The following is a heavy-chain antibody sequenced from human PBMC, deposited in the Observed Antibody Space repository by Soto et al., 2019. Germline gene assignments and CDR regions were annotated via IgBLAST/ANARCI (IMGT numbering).Heavy chain of an antibody. CDR2: IIPIFGTA. D-gene: IGHD5-12*01. Sequence: QVQLVQSGAEVKKPGSSVKVSCKASGGTFSSYAISWVRQAPGQGLEWMGGIIPIFGTANYAQKFQGRVTITADESTSTAYMELSSLRSEDTAVYYCARGAVVNSGYDYYYYGMDVWGQGTTVTVSS. J-gene: IGHJ6*02. V-gene: IGHV1-69*01. CDR3: ARGAVVNSGYDYYYYGMDV. CDR1: GGTFSSYA.